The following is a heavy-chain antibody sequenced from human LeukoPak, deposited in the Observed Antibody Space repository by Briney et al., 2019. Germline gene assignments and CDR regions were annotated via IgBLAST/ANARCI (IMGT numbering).Heavy chain of an antibody. Sequence: SETLSLTCTVSGYSISSGYYWGWIRQSPGKGLEWIGSIYHSGRTYYNPSLKSRLTISLDTSKNQFSLKLSSVTAADTAVYYCTGKYYYDSSGYYYADYWGQGTLVTVSS. CDR2: IYHSGRT. CDR3: TGKYYYDSSGYYYADY. D-gene: IGHD3-22*01. CDR1: GYSISSGYY. V-gene: IGHV4-38-2*02. J-gene: IGHJ4*02.